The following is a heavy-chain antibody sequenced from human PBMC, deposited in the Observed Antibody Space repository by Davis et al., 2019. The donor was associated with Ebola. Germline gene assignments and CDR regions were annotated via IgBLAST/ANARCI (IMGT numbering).Heavy chain of an antibody. CDR1: GYIFTTYW. J-gene: IGHJ6*02. D-gene: IGHD3-3*01. V-gene: IGHV5-51*01. CDR3: ARHFVGKLFGMDV. CDR2: IYPGDSDT. Sequence: GESLKISCKGSGYIFTTYWIGWVRQMPGKGLEWMGIIYPGDSDTRYSSSFEGQVTISADKSISTAYLQWSSLKASDIAIYFCARHFVGKLFGMDVWGQGTMVTVSS.